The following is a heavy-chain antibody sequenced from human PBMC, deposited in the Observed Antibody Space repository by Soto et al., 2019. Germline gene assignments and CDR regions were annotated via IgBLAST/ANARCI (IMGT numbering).Heavy chain of an antibody. D-gene: IGHD5-18*01. V-gene: IGHV1-18*01. Sequence: ASVKVSCKASGYTFTSYGISWVRQAPGQGLEWMGWISAYNGNTNYAQKLQGRVTMTTDTSMSTAYMELRSLRSDDTAVYYCARAWIQLWLWLDYMDVWGKGTTVTVSS. CDR3: ARAWIQLWLWLDYMDV. J-gene: IGHJ6*03. CDR2: ISAYNGNT. CDR1: GYTFTSYG.